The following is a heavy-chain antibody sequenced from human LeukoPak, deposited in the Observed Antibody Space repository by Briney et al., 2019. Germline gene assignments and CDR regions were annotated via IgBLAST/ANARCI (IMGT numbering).Heavy chain of an antibody. CDR1: GFTFSNYA. Sequence: GGSLRLSCAAPGFTFSNYAMSWVRQAPGKGLEWVSVISGSGANIYYVDSVKGRFTISRDNSKNTLGLQMNSLRAEDTAVYYCAKVIGYTYGHFDYWGQGTLVTVSS. CDR2: ISGSGANI. V-gene: IGHV3-23*01. D-gene: IGHD5-18*01. CDR3: AKVIGYTYGHFDY. J-gene: IGHJ4*02.